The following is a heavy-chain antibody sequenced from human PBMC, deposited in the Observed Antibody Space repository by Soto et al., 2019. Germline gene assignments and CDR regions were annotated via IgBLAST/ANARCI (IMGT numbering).Heavy chain of an antibody. CDR2: ISSSGSTI. J-gene: IGHJ6*02. D-gene: IGHD2-8*02. CDR1: GFTFSSYE. Sequence: LRLSCAASGFTFSSYEMNWVRQAPGKGLEWVSYISSSGSTIYYADSVKGRFTISRDNAKNSLYLQMNSLRAEDTAVYYCARDIVVYVPYYHYGMDVWGQGTTVTVSS. V-gene: IGHV3-48*03. CDR3: ARDIVVYVPYYHYGMDV.